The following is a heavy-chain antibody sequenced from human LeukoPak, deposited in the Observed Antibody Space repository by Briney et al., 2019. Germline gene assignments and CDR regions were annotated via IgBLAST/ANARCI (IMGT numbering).Heavy chain of an antibody. CDR3: AKGGTTVVDY. V-gene: IGHV3-74*01. J-gene: IGHJ4*02. CDR2: INSEGSGT. CDR1: GLIISNYW. Sequence: GSLRLSCAASGLIISNYWMHWVRQAPGKGLVWVARINSEGSGTTYADSVKGRFTISRDNAKNTLYLQMNSLRDEDTAVYYCAKGGTTVVDYWGQGTLVTVSS. D-gene: IGHD4-23*01.